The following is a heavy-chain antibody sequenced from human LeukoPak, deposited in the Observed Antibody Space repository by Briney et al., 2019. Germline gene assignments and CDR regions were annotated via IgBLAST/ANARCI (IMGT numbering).Heavy chain of an antibody. Sequence: ASVKVSCSPSGYTFTSYYMHWVRQAPGQGLECRGIINPCGGSTSYAQKFQGRVTMPRDMSTSTVYMELSSLRSEDTAVYYCAREGGYSYAIDYWGQGTLDPVSS. V-gene: IGHV1-46*01. CDR2: INPCGGST. D-gene: IGHD5-18*01. J-gene: IGHJ4*02. CDR3: AREGGYSYAIDY. CDR1: GYTFTSYY.